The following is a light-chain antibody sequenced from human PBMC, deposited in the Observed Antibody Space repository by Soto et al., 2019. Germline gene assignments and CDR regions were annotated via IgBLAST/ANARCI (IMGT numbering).Light chain of an antibody. CDR3: AAWDDSLNGL. V-gene: IGLV1-44*01. Sequence: QPVLTRPPSASATPGQRVTIPCSGSSSNIGSNTVNWYQQLPGTAPKLLIYSNNQRPSGVPDRFSGSKSGTSASLAISGLQSEDEADYYCAAWDDSLNGLLGGGTQLTVL. CDR2: SNN. J-gene: IGLJ2*01. CDR1: SSNIGSNT.